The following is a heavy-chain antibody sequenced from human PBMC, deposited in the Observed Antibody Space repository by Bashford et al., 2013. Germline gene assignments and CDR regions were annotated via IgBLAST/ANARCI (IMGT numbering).Heavy chain of an antibody. J-gene: IGHJ4*02. V-gene: IGHV4-30-4*01. CDR3: AREYSGSSLRFDY. Sequence: WIRQPPGKGLEWIGYIYYSGSTYYNPSLKSRVSISLDTSKNQFSLKLTSVTAADTAVYYCAREYSGSSLRFDYWGQGTLVTVSS. D-gene: IGHD1-26*01. CDR2: IYYSGST.